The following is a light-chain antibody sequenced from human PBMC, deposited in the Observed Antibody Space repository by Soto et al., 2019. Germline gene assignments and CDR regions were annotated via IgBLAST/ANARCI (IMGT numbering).Light chain of an antibody. CDR3: SSYTTSNTRQIV. V-gene: IGLV2-14*01. CDR2: DVS. J-gene: IGLJ1*01. CDR1: SSDVGGYNY. Sequence: QSVLTQPASVSGSPGQSITISCTGTSSDVGGYNYVSWYQQHPGKAPKLMIYDVSNRPSGVSNRFSGSKSGNTASLTISGLQAGDEADYYCSSYTTSNTRQIVFGTGTKVTVL.